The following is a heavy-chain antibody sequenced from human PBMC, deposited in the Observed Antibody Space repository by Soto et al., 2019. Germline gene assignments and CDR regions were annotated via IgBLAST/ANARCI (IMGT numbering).Heavy chain of an antibody. D-gene: IGHD3-10*01. CDR3: ARSRRQWFGGTLSYYFDF. Sequence: EVQLVESGGGLVQPGGSLRLSCVASGFTFSSYEMNWVRQAPGKGLEWVSYITSSGRTIYYADSVKGRFTISRDNAKNSLYLQMNSLRAEDTAVYYCARSRRQWFGGTLSYYFDFWGHGTLVTVSS. CDR2: ITSSGRTI. CDR1: GFTFSSYE. V-gene: IGHV3-48*03. J-gene: IGHJ4*01.